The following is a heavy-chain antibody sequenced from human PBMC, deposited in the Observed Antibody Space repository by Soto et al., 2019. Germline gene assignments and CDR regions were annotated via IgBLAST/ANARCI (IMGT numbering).Heavy chain of an antibody. D-gene: IGHD1-26*01. CDR3: ARGAGGRYYNDY. V-gene: IGHV3-74*01. CDR1: GFTFGSFW. Sequence: EVQLVDSGGGLVQPGVSLILSCAASGFTFGSFWMHWVRQGPGKGLVWLSRIYGDGSRTTYADSVEGRFTISRDNAKNTVYLQMNSLRAEDTAVYYCARGAGGRYYNDYWGQGTLVTVSS. J-gene: IGHJ4*02. CDR2: IYGDGSRT.